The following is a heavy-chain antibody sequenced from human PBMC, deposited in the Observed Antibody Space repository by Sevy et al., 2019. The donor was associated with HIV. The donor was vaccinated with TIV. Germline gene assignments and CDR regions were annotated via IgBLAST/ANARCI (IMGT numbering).Heavy chain of an antibody. CDR2: INTDGQMT. CDR3: ARGTSGTFGL. Sequence: GGSLRLSCVASGVTLNTYWMHWVRQAPGKGLMWVSRINTDGQMTCFADSVKGRFTISRDNAKNTIYLQMDSLRAEDTAVYFCARGTSGTFGLWGRGTLVTVSS. CDR1: GVTLNTYW. J-gene: IGHJ4*02. V-gene: IGHV3-74*01. D-gene: IGHD1-26*01.